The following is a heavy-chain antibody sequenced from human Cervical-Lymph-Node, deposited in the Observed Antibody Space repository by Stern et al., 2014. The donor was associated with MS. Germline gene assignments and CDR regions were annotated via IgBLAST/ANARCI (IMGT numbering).Heavy chain of an antibody. D-gene: IGHD3-22*01. J-gene: IGHJ4*02. CDR1: GFTFSSYA. CDR2: ISGSGGST. CDR3: ALGYYDSSGYLGDLDY. Sequence: EVQLVESGGGLVQPGGSLRLYCAASGFTFSSYAMSWVRQAPGKGLEWVSAISGSGGSTFYADSVKGRFTISRDNSKNTLYLQMNSLRAEDTAVYYCALGYYDSSGYLGDLDYWGQGTLVTVSS. V-gene: IGHV3-23*04.